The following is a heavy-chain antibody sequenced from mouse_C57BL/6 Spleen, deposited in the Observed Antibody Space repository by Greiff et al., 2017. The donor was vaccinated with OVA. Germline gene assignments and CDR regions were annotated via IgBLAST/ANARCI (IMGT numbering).Heavy chain of an antibody. V-gene: IGHV5-6*01. Sequence: EVKLMESGGDLVKPGGSLKLSCAASGFTFSSYGMSWVRQTPDKRLEWVATISSGGSYTYYPDSVKGRFTISRDNAKNTLYLQMSSLKSEYTAMYYCARQLRLRPYYAMDYWGQGTSVTVSS. D-gene: IGHD3-2*02. J-gene: IGHJ4*01. CDR2: ISSGGSYT. CDR1: GFTFSSYG. CDR3: ARQLRLRPYYAMDY.